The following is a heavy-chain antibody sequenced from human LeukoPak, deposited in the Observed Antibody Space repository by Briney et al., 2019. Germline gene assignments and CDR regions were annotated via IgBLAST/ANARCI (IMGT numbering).Heavy chain of an antibody. D-gene: IGHD3-10*01. CDR3: ARGYYGSGSYNWFDP. Sequence: SETLSLTCAVSGVSISSGGYSWSWIRQPPGKGLEWIGYIYHSGSTYYNPSLKSRVTISVDRSKNQFSLKLSSVTAADTAVYYCARGYYGSGSYNWFDPWGQGTLVTVSS. V-gene: IGHV4-30-2*01. CDR2: IYHSGST. CDR1: GVSISSGGYS. J-gene: IGHJ5*02.